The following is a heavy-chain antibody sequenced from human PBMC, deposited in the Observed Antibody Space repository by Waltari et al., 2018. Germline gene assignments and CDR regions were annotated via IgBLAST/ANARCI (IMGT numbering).Heavy chain of an antibody. CDR3: ARVGQWLVLGWYFDL. D-gene: IGHD6-19*01. J-gene: IGHJ2*01. CDR1: GYTFTSYA. V-gene: IGHV1-3*01. Sequence: QVQLVQSGAEVKKPGASVKVSCKASGYTFTSYAMHWVRQAPGQRLEWMGWVNAGNGNTKYSQKFQGRVTITRDTSASTAYMELSSLRSEDTAVYYCARVGQWLVLGWYFDLWGRGTLVTVSS. CDR2: VNAGNGNT.